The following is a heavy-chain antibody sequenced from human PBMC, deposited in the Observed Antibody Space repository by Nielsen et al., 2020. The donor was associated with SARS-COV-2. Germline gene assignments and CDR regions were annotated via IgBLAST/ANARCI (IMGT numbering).Heavy chain of an antibody. V-gene: IGHV4-34*01. CDR2: ISRSGGT. CDR1: GGSFSGYY. CDR3: AKRAPWYYGSGKYFDY. Sequence: SETLSLTCAVYGGSFSGYYWSWIRQPPGKGLEWIGEISRSGGTNYNPSLQSRVTISEDTSKNQFSLQLHSVTAADTAVYYCAKRAPWYYGSGKYFDYWGQGALVTVSS. D-gene: IGHD3-10*01. J-gene: IGHJ4*02.